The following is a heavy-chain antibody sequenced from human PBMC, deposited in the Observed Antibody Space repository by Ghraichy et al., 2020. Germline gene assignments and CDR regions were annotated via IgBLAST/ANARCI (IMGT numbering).Heavy chain of an antibody. J-gene: IGHJ5*01. V-gene: IGHV3-66*04. CDR1: GFTVSRNY. CDR2: IYSSGKT. CDR3: VSHFDF. Sequence: GGSLRLSCATSGFTVSRNYMSWVRQAPGKGLEGVSVIYSSGKTFYADSVRGRFTISRDNSKKTLYLQINSLRAEDTARYYCVSHFDFWGQGTLVTVSS.